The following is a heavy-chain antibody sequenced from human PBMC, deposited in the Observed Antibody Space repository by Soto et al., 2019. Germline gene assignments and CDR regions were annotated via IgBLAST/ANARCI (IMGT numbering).Heavy chain of an antibody. D-gene: IGHD4-17*01. J-gene: IGHJ3*02. CDR1: GFTFDDYA. CDR3: AKDYGDYVLSGAFDI. Sequence: ALRLSCAASGFTFDDYAMHWVRQAPGKGLEWVSGISWNSGSIGYADSVKGRFTISRDNAKNSLYLQMNSLRAEDTALYYCAKDYGDYVLSGAFDIWGQGTMVTVAS. V-gene: IGHV3-9*01. CDR2: ISWNSGSI.